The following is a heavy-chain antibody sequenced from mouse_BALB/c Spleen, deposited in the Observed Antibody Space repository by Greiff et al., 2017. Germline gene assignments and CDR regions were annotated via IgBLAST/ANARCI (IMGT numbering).Heavy chain of an antibody. V-gene: IGHV5-6-3*01. CDR3: ARDSYRYDGDYYAMDY. CDR1: GFTFSSYG. D-gene: IGHD2-14*01. CDR2: INSNGGST. Sequence: EVQRVESGGGLVQPGGSLKLSCAASGFTFSSYGMSWVRQTPDKRLELVATINSNGGSTYYPDSVKGRFTISRDNAKNTLYLQMSSLKSEDTAMYYCARDSYRYDGDYYAMDYWGQGTSVTVSS. J-gene: IGHJ4*01.